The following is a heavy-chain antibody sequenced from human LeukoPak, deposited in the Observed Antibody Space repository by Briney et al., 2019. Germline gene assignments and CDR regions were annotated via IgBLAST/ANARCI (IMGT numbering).Heavy chain of an antibody. CDR3: ATGGWLVENGY. D-gene: IGHD6-19*01. CDR1: GFTFSSYA. CDR2: ISGSGGST. Sequence: GGSLRLSCATSGFTFSSYAMSWVRQAPGKGLEWVSAISGSGGSTYYADSVKGRFTIPRDNSKNTLYLQMNSLRAEDTAVYYCATGGWLVENGYWGHGTLVTVSS. V-gene: IGHV3-23*01. J-gene: IGHJ4*01.